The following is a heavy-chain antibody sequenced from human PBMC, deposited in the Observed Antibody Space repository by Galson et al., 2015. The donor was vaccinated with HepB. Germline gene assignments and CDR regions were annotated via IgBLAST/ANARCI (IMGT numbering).Heavy chain of an antibody. CDR1: GGSFSGYY. Sequence: ETLSLTCAVYGGSFSGYYWSWIRQPPGKGLEWIGETNHSGSTNYNPSLKSRVTISVDTSKNQFSLKLSSVTAADTAVYYCARAGLDYDFWSGYYPRAEYFQHWGQGTLVTVSS. J-gene: IGHJ1*01. D-gene: IGHD3-3*01. CDR2: TNHSGST. CDR3: ARAGLDYDFWSGYYPRAEYFQH. V-gene: IGHV4-34*01.